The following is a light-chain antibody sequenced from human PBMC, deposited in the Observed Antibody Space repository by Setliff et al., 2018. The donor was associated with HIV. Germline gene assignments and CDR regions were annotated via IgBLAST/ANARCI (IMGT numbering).Light chain of an antibody. CDR1: SSDVGSYNL. V-gene: IGLV2-23*02. Sequence: QSALTQFASVSGSPGQSITISCTGTSSDVGSYNLVSWYQQHPGKAPKLMIYEVTKRPSGISHRFSGSKSGNTASLTISGLQAEDEAEYHCCSYAGSSTFVFGTGTRSPS. CDR2: EVT. CDR3: CSYAGSSTFV. J-gene: IGLJ1*01.